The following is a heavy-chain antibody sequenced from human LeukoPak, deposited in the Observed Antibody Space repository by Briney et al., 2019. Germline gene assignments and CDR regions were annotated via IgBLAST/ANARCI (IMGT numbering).Heavy chain of an antibody. CDR1: GVSISTYY. CDR2: LYDSGST. V-gene: IGHV4-59*08. D-gene: IGHD6-13*01. J-gene: IGHJ4*02. Sequence: SETLSLTCTVSGVSISTYYWSWIRQPPGKGVEWIGYLYDSGSTDYNPSLKSRVTISVDTSKNQFSLKLSSVTAADTAMYYCAKHGGSWTFDYWGQGTLVTVSS. CDR3: AKHGGSWTFDY.